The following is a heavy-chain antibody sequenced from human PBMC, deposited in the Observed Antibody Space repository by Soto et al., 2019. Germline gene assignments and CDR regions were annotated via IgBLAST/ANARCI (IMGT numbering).Heavy chain of an antibody. Sequence: EVQLVESGEGLVQPGRSLRLSCAASGFTLNVFASTWVRGVPGKGRAWVSVISWNSNLIGYADSVKGRFTISRDNAKNSLYLQMISLRPEDTALYYCAKGGPDGFCSGGRCYFDYWGQGTLVTVSS. CDR1: GFTLNVFA. CDR2: ISWNSNLI. V-gene: IGHV3-9*01. CDR3: AKGGPDGFCSGGRCYFDY. J-gene: IGHJ4*02. D-gene: IGHD2-15*01.